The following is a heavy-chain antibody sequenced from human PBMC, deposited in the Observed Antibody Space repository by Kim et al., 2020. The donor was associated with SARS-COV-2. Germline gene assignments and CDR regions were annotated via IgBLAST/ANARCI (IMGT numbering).Heavy chain of an antibody. J-gene: IGHJ3*02. CDR3: AKDVLEMATIGYDAFDM. CDR2: RSFDGSKQ. V-gene: IGHV3-30*18. D-gene: IGHD5-12*01. Sequence: GGSLRLSCSASGFTFSRYGMHWVRQAPGKGLEWVAMRSFDGSKQCYLDSVKGRFTISRDNSKNTLYLQMNSLRAEDTALYYCAKDVLEMATIGYDAFDMWGQGTLVSVSS. CDR1: GFTFSRYG.